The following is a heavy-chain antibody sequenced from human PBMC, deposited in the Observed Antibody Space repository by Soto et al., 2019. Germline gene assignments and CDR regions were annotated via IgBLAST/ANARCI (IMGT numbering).Heavy chain of an antibody. CDR1: GGSISSYY. Sequence: QVQLQESGPGLVKPSETLSLTCTVSGGSISSYYWSWIRQPPGKGLEWIGYIYYSGSTKYTPSLKSRVTRSVDTSKNQFSLKLSSVTAADTAVYFCARVGWTTVGYYFDYWGQGTLVTVSS. J-gene: IGHJ4*02. V-gene: IGHV4-59*01. D-gene: IGHD4-17*01. CDR3: ARVGWTTVGYYFDY. CDR2: IYYSGST.